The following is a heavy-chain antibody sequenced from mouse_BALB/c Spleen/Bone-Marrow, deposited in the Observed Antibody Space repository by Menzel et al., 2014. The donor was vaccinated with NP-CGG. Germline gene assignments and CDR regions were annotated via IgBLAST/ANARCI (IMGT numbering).Heavy chain of an antibody. Sequence: EVQLQESGGGLVQPGGSLKLSCAASGFDFRRYWMSWVRQAPGQGLEWIGEINPDSSTINYTPSLKDKFIISRDNAKNTLFLQMSKVRSEDTALYYWARLNYYGNLFVWGAGTTVTVSS. CDR3: ARLNYYGNLFV. CDR1: GFDFRRYW. V-gene: IGHV4-1*02. CDR2: INPDSSTI. J-gene: IGHJ1*01. D-gene: IGHD1-1*01.